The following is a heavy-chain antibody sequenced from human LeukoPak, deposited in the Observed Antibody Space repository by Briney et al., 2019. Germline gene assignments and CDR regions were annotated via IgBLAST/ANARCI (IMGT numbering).Heavy chain of an antibody. CDR2: ISSSGGTI. Sequence: GGSLRLSCAASGFTFSNYYMSWIRQAPGKGLEWVSYISSSGGTIYYADSVKGRFTISRDNAKNSLYLQMNSLRAEDTAVYYCAGDLMGIAYRGAFYYWGQGTLVTVSS. CDR1: GFTFSNYY. J-gene: IGHJ4*02. D-gene: IGHD6-13*01. V-gene: IGHV3-11*01. CDR3: AGDLMGIAYRGAFYY.